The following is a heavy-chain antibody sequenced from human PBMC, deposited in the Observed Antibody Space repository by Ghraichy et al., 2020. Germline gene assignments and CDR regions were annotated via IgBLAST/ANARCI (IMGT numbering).Heavy chain of an antibody. CDR3: ARDYCSSTSCYKGGMDV. Sequence: SVKVSCKASGGTFSSYAISWVRQAPGQGLEWMGGIIPIFGTANYAQKFQGRVTITADESTSTAYMELSSLRSEDTAVYYCARDYCSSTSCYKGGMDVWGQGTTVTVSS. D-gene: IGHD2-2*02. CDR1: GGTFSSYA. J-gene: IGHJ6*02. V-gene: IGHV1-69*13. CDR2: IIPIFGTA.